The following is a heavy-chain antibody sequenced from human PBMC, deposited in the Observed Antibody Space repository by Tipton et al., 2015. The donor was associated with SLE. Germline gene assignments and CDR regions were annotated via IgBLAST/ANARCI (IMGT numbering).Heavy chain of an antibody. Sequence: LRLSCTVSGGSISSSSYYWGWIRQPPGKGLEWIGSIYYSGSTYYNPSLKSRVTISVDTSKNQFSLKLSSVTAADTAVYYCARGLAAGDRIWGQGTLVTVSS. J-gene: IGHJ4*02. V-gene: IGHV4-39*07. CDR1: GGSISSSSYY. CDR3: ARGLAAGDRI. CDR2: IYYSGST. D-gene: IGHD7-27*01.